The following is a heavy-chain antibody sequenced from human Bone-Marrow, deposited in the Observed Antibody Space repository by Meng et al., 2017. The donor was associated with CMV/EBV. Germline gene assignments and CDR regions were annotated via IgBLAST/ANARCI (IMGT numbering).Heavy chain of an antibody. D-gene: IGHD2-8*01. J-gene: IGHJ4*02. Sequence: GESLKISCAASGFTLSAYSMNWVRQAPGKGLEWVSVIYSGGSTYYADSVKGRFTISRDNSKNTLYLQLNSLRAEDTAVYYCARYRNRCYFDYWGQGTLVTVSS. CDR3: ARYRNRCYFDY. CDR2: IYSGGST. V-gene: IGHV3-66*02. CDR1: GFTLSAYS.